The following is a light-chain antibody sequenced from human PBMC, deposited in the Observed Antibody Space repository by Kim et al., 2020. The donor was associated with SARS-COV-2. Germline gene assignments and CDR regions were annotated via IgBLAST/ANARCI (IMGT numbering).Light chain of an antibody. Sequence: VSPGERATPSCTASQSVSSNLAWYQRKPGQAPRRLISAASTRATGIPVRFSGGGSWTDFTLTISSLQSEDFAVYYSQQYDKWPRTFGEATKRDIK. J-gene: IGKJ1*01. V-gene: IGKV3-15*01. CDR2: AAS. CDR3: QQYDKWPRT. CDR1: QSVSSN.